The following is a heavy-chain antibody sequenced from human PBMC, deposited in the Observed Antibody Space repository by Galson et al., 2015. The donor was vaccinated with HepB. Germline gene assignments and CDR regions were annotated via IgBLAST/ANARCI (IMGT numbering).Heavy chain of an antibody. CDR1: GFTFSSYE. CDR2: ISSSGSTI. CDR3: ARDRRETPTDYYYDSSGYYYYYGMDV. D-gene: IGHD3-22*01. Sequence: SLRLSCAASGFTFSSYEMNWVRQAPGKGLEWVSYISSSGSTIYYADSVKGRFTISRDNAKSSLYLQMNSLRAEDTAVYYCARDRRETPTDYYYDSSGYYYYYGMDVWGQGTTVTVSS. V-gene: IGHV3-48*03. J-gene: IGHJ6*02.